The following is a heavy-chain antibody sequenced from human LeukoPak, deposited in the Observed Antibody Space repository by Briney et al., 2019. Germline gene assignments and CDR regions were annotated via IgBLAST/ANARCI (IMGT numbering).Heavy chain of an antibody. CDR1: GGSLSGYY. D-gene: IGHD4-17*01. CDR3: ARGYGDYLDNWFDP. Sequence: SETLSLTCAVYGGSLSGYYWGWIRQPPGKGLEWIGEINHSGSTNYNPSLKSRVTISVDTSKNQFSLKLSSVTAADTAVYYCARGYGDYLDNWFDPWGQGTLVTVSS. J-gene: IGHJ5*02. V-gene: IGHV4-34*01. CDR2: INHSGST.